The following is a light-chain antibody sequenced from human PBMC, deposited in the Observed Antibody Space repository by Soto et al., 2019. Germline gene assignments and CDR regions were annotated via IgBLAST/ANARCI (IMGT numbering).Light chain of an antibody. Sequence: EIVLTQSPGTLSLSPGERATLSCRASQSVTSSYLAWYQQKPGQAPRLLIYGASSRATGIPDRFSGSGSATDFTLTISRLEPEDFAVYYCQQRRNWPPITFGQGTRLEIK. CDR3: QQRRNWPPIT. CDR2: GAS. V-gene: IGKV3D-20*02. J-gene: IGKJ5*01. CDR1: QSVTSSY.